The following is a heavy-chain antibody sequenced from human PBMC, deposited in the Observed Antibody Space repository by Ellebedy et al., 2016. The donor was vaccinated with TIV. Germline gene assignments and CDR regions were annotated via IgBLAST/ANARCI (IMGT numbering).Heavy chain of an antibody. Sequence: ASVKVSCKASGYTFTSYTMHWVRQAPGQRLEWMGWINAGNGNTKYSQKFQGRVTITRDTSASTAYMGLSSLRYEDTAVYYCARAGYSSNWYLGDYYYYYGMDVWGQGTTVTVSS. V-gene: IGHV1-3*01. J-gene: IGHJ6*02. CDR2: INAGNGNT. D-gene: IGHD6-13*01. CDR1: GYTFTSYT. CDR3: ARAGYSSNWYLGDYYYYYGMDV.